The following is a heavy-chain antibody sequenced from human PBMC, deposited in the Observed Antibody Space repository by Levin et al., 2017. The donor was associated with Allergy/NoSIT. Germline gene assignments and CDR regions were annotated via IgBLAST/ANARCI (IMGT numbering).Heavy chain of an antibody. V-gene: IGHV3-9*01. Sequence: GGSLRLSCAASGFTFDDYAMHWVRQAPGKGLEWVSGISWNSGSIGYADSVKGRFTISRDNAKNSLYLQMNSLRAEDTALYYCAKSREYDYYDSSGPRAWYFDLWGRGTLVTVSS. J-gene: IGHJ2*01. CDR2: ISWNSGSI. D-gene: IGHD3-22*01. CDR1: GFTFDDYA. CDR3: AKSREYDYYDSSGPRAWYFDL.